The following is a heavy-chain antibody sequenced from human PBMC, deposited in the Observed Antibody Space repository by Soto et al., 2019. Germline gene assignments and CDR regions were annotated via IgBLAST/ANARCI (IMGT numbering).Heavy chain of an antibody. CDR3: ARGGGPRPDY. J-gene: IGHJ4*02. D-gene: IGHD3-16*01. V-gene: IGHV4-61*01. CDR1: GDSVSSGSYY. CDR2: ISYSGST. Sequence: SETLSLTCTISGDSVSSGSYYWSWIRQPPGKGLEWIGYISYSGSTNYNPSLKSRVTISVDTSKHQFSLKLRSVTAADTAVYYCARGGGPRPDYWGQGTLVTVSS.